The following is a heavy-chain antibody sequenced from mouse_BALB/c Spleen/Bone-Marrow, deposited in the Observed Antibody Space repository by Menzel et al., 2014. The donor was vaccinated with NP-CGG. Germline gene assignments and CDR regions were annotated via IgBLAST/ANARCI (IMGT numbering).Heavy chain of an antibody. D-gene: IGHD3-3*01. Sequence: VMLVESGPGLVAPSQSLSITCTVSGFSLTSYGVSWVRQPPGKGLEWLGVIWGDGSTNYHSTPISRLRISKENSKSQGCLKLNSLQTDDTATYYCRGGPWFAYWGQGTLVTVSA. CDR2: IWGDGST. V-gene: IGHV2-3*01. CDR1: GFSLTSYG. CDR3: RGGPWFAY. J-gene: IGHJ3*01.